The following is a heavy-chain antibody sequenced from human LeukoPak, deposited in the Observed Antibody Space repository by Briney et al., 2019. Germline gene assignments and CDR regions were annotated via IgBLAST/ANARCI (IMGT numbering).Heavy chain of an antibody. CDR1: ALTFSSYA. J-gene: IGHJ6*02. CDR2: IYSGGST. D-gene: IGHD3-3*01. Sequence: GGSLRLSCAASALTFSSYAMSWVRQAPGKGLEWVSVIYSGGSTYYADSVKGRFTISRDNSKNTLYLQMNSLRAEDTAVYYCARTLWGAFGVVITTRYYGMDVWGQGTTVTVSS. V-gene: IGHV3-53*01. CDR3: ARTLWGAFGVVITTRYYGMDV.